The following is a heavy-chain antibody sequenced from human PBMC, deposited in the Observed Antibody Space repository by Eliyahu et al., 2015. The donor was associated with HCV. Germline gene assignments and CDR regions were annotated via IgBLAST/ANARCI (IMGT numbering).Heavy chain of an antibody. CDR3: ASGGGGIAVAGTGGWFDP. Sequence: QVQLQESGPGLXKPSETLSLTCTVSGGSITTYYWSWIRQPPGKGLEWIGYIHYRGSTNHNPSLKSRVTISVDTXKNQFSLNLTSVTAADTAVYYCASGGGGIAVAGTGGWFDPWGQGTLVTVSS. CDR2: IHYRGST. D-gene: IGHD6-19*01. J-gene: IGHJ5*02. V-gene: IGHV4-59*01. CDR1: GGSITTYY.